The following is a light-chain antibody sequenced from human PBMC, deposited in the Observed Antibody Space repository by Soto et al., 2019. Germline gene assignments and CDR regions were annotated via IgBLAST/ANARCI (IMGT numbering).Light chain of an antibody. J-gene: IGKJ5*01. V-gene: IGKV3-11*01. CDR2: DAS. CDR1: QSVSSY. Sequence: EIVLTQSPATLSLSPGERATLSCRASQSVSSYLAWDQQKPGQAPRLLIYDASKRATGIPVRFSGSGSGTDFTLTISSLEPEDFAVYYCQQRINWPLTFGQGTRLEIK. CDR3: QQRINWPLT.